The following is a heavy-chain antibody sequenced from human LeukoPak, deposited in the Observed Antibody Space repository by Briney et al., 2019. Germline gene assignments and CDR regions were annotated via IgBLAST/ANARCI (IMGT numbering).Heavy chain of an antibody. J-gene: IGHJ4*02. Sequence: GGSLRLSCAASGFTFSSYEMNWVRQAPGKGPEWVANIKPDGSENSYVDSVKGRFTISRDNVKSSLYLQMNSLRPEDTAVYFCARTLGAIPYDYRGQGTLVTVSS. CDR2: IKPDGSEN. CDR3: ARTLGAIPYDY. D-gene: IGHD1-26*01. V-gene: IGHV3-7*01. CDR1: GFTFSSYE.